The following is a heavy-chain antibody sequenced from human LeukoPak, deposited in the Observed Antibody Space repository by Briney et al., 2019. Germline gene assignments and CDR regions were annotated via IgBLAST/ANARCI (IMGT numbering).Heavy chain of an antibody. CDR3: ARDYYYYMDV. CDR1: GYTFTNYA. Sequence: ASVKVSCKASGYTFTNYAMNWVQQAPGRGLEWMGWINTYTGNPTYAQGFTGRSVFSLDTSVSTAYLQISSLKAEDTAVYYCARDYYYYMDVWGKGTTVTVSS. J-gene: IGHJ6*03. V-gene: IGHV7-4-1*02. CDR2: INTYTGNP.